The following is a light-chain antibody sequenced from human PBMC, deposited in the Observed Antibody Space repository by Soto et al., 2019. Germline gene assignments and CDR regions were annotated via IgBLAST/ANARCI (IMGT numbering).Light chain of an antibody. CDR1: QRVSSN. V-gene: IGKV3-15*01. Sequence: EIVMTQSQATLSVSPGERATLSCRASQRVSSNLAWYQQKPGQAPRLLIHGASTRATGIPARISGSGSGTEFSLTISSLQSEDFAVYYCQQYYDWPLTFGGGTKVEIK. CDR2: GAS. J-gene: IGKJ4*01. CDR3: QQYYDWPLT.